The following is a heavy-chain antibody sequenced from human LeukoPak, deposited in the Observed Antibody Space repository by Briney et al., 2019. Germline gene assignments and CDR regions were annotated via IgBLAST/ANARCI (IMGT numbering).Heavy chain of an antibody. V-gene: IGHV5-10-1*01. J-gene: IGHJ3*01. CDR3: ARWVTADRGKKDAFDV. D-gene: IGHD2-21*02. CDR2: IDPSDSYT. Sequence: GESLRISCKGSGYSFTTYWISWVRQMPGKGLEWMGRIDPSDSYTKYSPSFQGLVTLSADMSISTAYLQWSSLKASDTAMYYCARWVTADRGKKDAFDVWGQGTMLTVSS. CDR1: GYSFTTYW.